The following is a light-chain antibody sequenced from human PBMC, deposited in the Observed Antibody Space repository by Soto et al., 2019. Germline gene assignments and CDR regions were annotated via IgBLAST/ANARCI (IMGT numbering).Light chain of an antibody. V-gene: IGLV1-47*01. Sequence: QSVLTQSPSASGTPGQRVTISCSGINSNIGSNYVHWYQQFPGTAPKVLIYRNSQRPSGVPDRFSGSESGISASLAISGLRSEDEADYFCATWDDRLSGVVFGGGTKLTVL. CDR2: RNS. J-gene: IGLJ2*01. CDR3: ATWDDRLSGVV. CDR1: NSNIGSNY.